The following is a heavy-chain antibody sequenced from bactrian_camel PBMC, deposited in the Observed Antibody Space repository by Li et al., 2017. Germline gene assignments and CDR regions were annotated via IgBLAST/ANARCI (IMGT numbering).Heavy chain of an antibody. J-gene: IGHJ4*01. CDR1: GYNSNVNC. D-gene: IGHD7*01. V-gene: IGHV3S54*01. CDR2: VYTGGGTT. Sequence: HVQLVESGGGSVQAGGSLRISCAVSGYNSNVNCMGWFRQAPGQEREEVASVYTGGGTTSYADSVKGRFTIAQDKGRFTRSQDNAKRTLYLEMNNLGLEDTAMYYCAAERAFGGTCRQSRLYTYHGQGTQVTVS.